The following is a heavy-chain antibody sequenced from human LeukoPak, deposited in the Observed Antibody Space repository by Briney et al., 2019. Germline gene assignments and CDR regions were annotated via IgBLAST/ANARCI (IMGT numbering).Heavy chain of an antibody. CDR1: GGSISSGSYY. CDR3: ARDERWELLDI. Sequence: PSQTLSLTCTVSGGSISSGSYYWGWIRQPAGRGLEWIGRIYTSGSTNYNPSLKSRLTISVDTSRNQFSLNLSSVTAADTAVYYCARDERWELLDIWGQGTMVTVSS. V-gene: IGHV4-61*02. D-gene: IGHD1-26*01. J-gene: IGHJ3*02. CDR2: IYTSGST.